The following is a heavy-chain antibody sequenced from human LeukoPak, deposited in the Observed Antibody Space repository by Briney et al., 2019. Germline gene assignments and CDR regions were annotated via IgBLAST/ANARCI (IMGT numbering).Heavy chain of an antibody. D-gene: IGHD3-16*01. J-gene: IGHJ2*01. V-gene: IGHV4-34*01. Sequence: SETLSLTCTVSGGSISSYYWSWIRQPPGKGLEWIGEINHSGSTNYNPSLKSRVTISVDTSKNQFSLKLSSVTAADTAVYYCARGLIYWYFDLWGRGTLVTVSS. CDR1: GGSISSYY. CDR2: INHSGST. CDR3: ARGLIYWYFDL.